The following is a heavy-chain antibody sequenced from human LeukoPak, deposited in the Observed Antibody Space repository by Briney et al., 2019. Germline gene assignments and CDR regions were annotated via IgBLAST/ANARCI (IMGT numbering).Heavy chain of an antibody. CDR2: IYSGGST. CDR1: GFTVSSNY. Sequence: GGSLRLSCAASGFTVSSNYMSWVRQAPGKGLEWVSVIYSGGSTYYADSVKGRFTISRDNSKNTLYLQMNSLRAEDTAVYYCAVIAAAGSEFDYWGQRTLATVSS. J-gene: IGHJ4*02. D-gene: IGHD6-13*01. CDR3: AVIAAAGSEFDY. V-gene: IGHV3-66*01.